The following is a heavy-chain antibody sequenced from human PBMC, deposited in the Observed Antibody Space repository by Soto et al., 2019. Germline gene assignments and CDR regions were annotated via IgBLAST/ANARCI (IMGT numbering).Heavy chain of an antibody. Sequence: GGSLRLSCAASGFTFSSYGMHWVRQAPGKGLEWVAVTSYDGSNKYYADSVKGRFTISRDNSKNTLYLQMNSLRAEDTAVYYCAKLEYSSSPGYYGMDVWGQGTTVTVSS. J-gene: IGHJ6*02. D-gene: IGHD6-6*01. CDR2: TSYDGSNK. CDR3: AKLEYSSSPGYYGMDV. V-gene: IGHV3-30*18. CDR1: GFTFSSYG.